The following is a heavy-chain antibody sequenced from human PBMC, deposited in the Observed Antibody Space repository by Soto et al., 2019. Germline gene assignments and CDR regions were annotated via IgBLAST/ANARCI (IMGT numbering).Heavy chain of an antibody. V-gene: IGHV1-8*01. CDR3: ARGVVIMVSASLKGDYGMDV. CDR2: MNPNSGNT. J-gene: IGHJ6*02. Sequence: QVQLVQSGAEVKKPGASVKVSCKASGYTFTSYDINWVRQATGQGLEWMGWMNPNSGNTGYEQKFQGRVTMTRNTSISTAYMGVRSLRSEDTAGYYCARGVVIMVSASLKGDYGMDVWGQGTTVTVSS. CDR1: GYTFTSYD. D-gene: IGHD2-8*01.